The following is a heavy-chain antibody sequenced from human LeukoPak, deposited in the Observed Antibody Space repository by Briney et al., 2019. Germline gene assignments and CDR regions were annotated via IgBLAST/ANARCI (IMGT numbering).Heavy chain of an antibody. V-gene: IGHV5-51*01. CDR3: ARHFGYSYGWDYFDY. Sequence: GSLKISCKASGYPFTNFWIGWVRQMPGKGLEWMGILYPGDSETRYSPSFQGQVTISADKSISTAYLQWSSLKASDTAIYYCARHFGYSYGWDYFDYSGQGTLVTVSS. CDR2: LYPGDSET. D-gene: IGHD5-18*01. CDR1: GYPFTNFW. J-gene: IGHJ4*02.